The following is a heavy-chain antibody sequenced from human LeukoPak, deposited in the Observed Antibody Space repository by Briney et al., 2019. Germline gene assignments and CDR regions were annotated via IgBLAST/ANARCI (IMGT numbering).Heavy chain of an antibody. V-gene: IGHV1-69*13. CDR3: ASQDIVVVPAAPPYYYYPLDV. CDR1: GGTFNNYA. J-gene: IGHJ6*02. D-gene: IGHD2-2*01. Sequence: SVKVSCKASGGTFNNYAISWVRQAPGQGLEWAGGIIPIFGKTKYEQKFQGRVTITADESTRTAYMELSSLRSEDTAVYYCASQDIVVVPAAPPYYYYPLDVWGQGTTVTVSS. CDR2: IIPIFGKT.